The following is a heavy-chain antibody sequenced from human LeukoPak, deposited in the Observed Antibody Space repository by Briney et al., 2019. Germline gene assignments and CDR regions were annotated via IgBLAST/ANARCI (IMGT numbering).Heavy chain of an antibody. V-gene: IGHV4-34*01. CDR1: GGSFSGYY. Sequence: PSETLSLTCAVYGGSFSGYYWSWIRQPPGKGLEWIGEINHSGSTSYNPSLKSRVTISVDTSKNQFSLKLSSVTAADTAVYYCARETLLRFLEWLPSRANWFDPWGQGTLVTVSS. CDR3: ARETLLRFLEWLPSRANWFDP. J-gene: IGHJ5*02. CDR2: INHSGST. D-gene: IGHD3-3*01.